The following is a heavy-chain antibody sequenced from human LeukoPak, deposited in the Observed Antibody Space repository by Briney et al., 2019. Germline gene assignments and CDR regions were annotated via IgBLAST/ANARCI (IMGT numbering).Heavy chain of an antibody. CDR1: GFTFSSYS. CDR2: ISSSSSYI. Sequence: GGSLRLSCAASGFTFSSYSMNWVRQAPGKGLEWVSSISSSSSYIYYADSVKGRFTISRDNAKNSLYLQMNSLRAEDTAVYYCARDRRVVGSFDYWGQGTLVTVSS. CDR3: ARDRRVVGSFDY. J-gene: IGHJ4*02. D-gene: IGHD3-22*01. V-gene: IGHV3-21*01.